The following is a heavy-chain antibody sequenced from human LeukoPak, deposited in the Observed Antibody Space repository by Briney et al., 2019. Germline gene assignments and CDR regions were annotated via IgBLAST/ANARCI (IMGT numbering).Heavy chain of an antibody. Sequence: SETLSLTCTVSGGSMSSTSYYWGWIRQPPGKGLEWIGSIYYSGSTYYNPSLKSRVTISVDTSKNQFSLKLSSVTAADTAVYYCARADNWGQGTLLTVSS. CDR1: GGSMSSTSYY. CDR2: IYYSGST. V-gene: IGHV4-39*07. CDR3: ARADN. J-gene: IGHJ4*02.